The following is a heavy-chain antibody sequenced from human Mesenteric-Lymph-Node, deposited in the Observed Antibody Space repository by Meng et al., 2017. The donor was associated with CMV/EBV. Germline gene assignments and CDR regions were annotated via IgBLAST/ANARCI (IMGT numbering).Heavy chain of an antibody. CDR2: IWYDGSNK. V-gene: IGHV3-33*06. CDR1: GFTFSNYG. CDR3: AKEGPSPGAFDI. Sequence: CAASGFTFSNYGMNWVRQAPGKGLEWVAVIWYDGSNKYYADSVKGRFTISRDNSKNTLYLQMNSLRAEDTAVYYCAKEGPSPGAFDIWGQGTLVTVSS. J-gene: IGHJ3*02.